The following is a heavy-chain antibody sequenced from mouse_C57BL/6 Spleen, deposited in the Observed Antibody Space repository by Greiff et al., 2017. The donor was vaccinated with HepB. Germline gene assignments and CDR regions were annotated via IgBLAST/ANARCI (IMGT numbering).Heavy chain of an antibody. CDR2: INPNNGGT. Sequence: VQLQQSGPELVKPGASVKMSCKASGYTFTDYNMHWVKQSHGKSLEWIGYINPNNGGTSYNQKFKGKATLTVNKSSSTAYMELRSLTSEDSAVYYCAIPIYYDYDWGDYWGQGTTLTVSS. CDR1: GYTFTDYN. CDR3: AIPIYYDYDWGDY. J-gene: IGHJ2*01. V-gene: IGHV1-22*01. D-gene: IGHD2-4*01.